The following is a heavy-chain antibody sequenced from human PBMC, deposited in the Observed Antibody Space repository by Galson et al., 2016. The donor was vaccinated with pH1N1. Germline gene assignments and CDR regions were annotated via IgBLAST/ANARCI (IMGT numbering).Heavy chain of an antibody. CDR3: ARDRGGKGLDP. V-gene: IGHV3-30*03. Sequence: SLRLSCAASGFTFSSYGMHWVRQAPGKGLQWVAVMTYDGSNAYYADTVKGRFTITRDNSKNTLYLQIYTLRPEDTAVYYCARDRGGKGLDPWGQGILVTVSS. J-gene: IGHJ5*02. CDR2: MTYDGSNA. CDR1: GFTFSSYG. D-gene: IGHD3-10*01.